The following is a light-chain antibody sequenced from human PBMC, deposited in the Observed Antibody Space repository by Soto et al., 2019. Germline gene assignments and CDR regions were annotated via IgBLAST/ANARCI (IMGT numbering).Light chain of an antibody. V-gene: IGLV1-36*01. CDR2: YDD. Sequence: QSVLTQPPSVSEAPRQRVTISCSGSSSNIGNNAVNWYQQLPGKAPKLLIYYDDLLPSGVSGRFSGSKSGTSASLAISGLQSEDEADYYCAAWDDSLNVSYVFGTGTKV. CDR1: SSNIGNNA. J-gene: IGLJ1*01. CDR3: AAWDDSLNVSYV.